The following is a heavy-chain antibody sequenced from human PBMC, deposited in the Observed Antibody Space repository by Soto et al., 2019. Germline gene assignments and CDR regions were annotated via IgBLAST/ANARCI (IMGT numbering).Heavy chain of an antibody. V-gene: IGHV4-34*01. D-gene: IGHD3-9*01. CDR3: VSFWPPPYSAALTDYTDAFDY. Sequence: SETLSLTCAVYGGSFSDYSWTWIRQPPGRGLEWIGEINHSGSTYYNPSLKSRVTISVDTSKNQFSLKLTSVTAADTAVYYCVSFWPPPYSAALTDYTDAFDYWGQGTLVTVS. CDR2: INHSGST. J-gene: IGHJ4*02. CDR1: GGSFSDYS.